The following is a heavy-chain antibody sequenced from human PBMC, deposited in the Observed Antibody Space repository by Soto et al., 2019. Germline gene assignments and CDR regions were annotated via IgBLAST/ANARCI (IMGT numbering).Heavy chain of an antibody. CDR3: VRGGGGGLFDP. J-gene: IGHJ5*02. Sequence: QVQLVESGGGLVPPGGSLRLSCAGSGFTFGDSYMSWIRQAPGKGLEWLSYISPGSRYPAYADSVKGRFTISRDNAKRSLYLQMMSLTAEDTAIYYCVRGGGGGLFDPWGQGTMVT. CDR1: GFTFGDSY. D-gene: IGHD2-15*01. V-gene: IGHV3-11*06. CDR2: ISPGSRYP.